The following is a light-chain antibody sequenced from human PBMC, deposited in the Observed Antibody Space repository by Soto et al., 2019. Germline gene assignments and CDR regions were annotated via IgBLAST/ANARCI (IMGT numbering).Light chain of an antibody. Sequence: QSVLTQPASVSGSPGQSITISCSGTSSDVGSYSHVAWYQQFPGKAPKLIIYEVTYRPSGVSHRFSASKSGNTASLTISGLQAGDEADYYCISYTGSSTSYVFGTGTKLTVL. CDR2: EVT. J-gene: IGLJ1*01. V-gene: IGLV2-14*01. CDR3: ISYTGSSTSYV. CDR1: SSDVGSYSH.